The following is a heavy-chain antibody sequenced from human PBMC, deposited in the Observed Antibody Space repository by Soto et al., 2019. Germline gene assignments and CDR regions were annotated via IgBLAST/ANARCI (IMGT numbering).Heavy chain of an antibody. CDR2: ISGSGGST. D-gene: IGHD6-13*01. J-gene: IGHJ6*02. CDR3: AKKSSSSLRQSYYYYYGMDV. Sequence: GGSLRLSCAASGFTFSSYAMSWVRQAPGKGLEWVSAISGSGGSTYYADSVKGRFTISRDNSKNTLYLQMNSLRAEDTAVYYCAKKSSSSLRQSYYYYYGMDVWGQGTTVTVSS. V-gene: IGHV3-23*01. CDR1: GFTFSSYA.